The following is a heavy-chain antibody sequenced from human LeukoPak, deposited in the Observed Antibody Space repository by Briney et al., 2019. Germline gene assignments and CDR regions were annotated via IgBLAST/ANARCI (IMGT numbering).Heavy chain of an antibody. V-gene: IGHV1-69*13. J-gene: IGHJ5*02. CDR3: ARVQSRSPGWFDP. Sequence: SVKVSCKASGGTFSSYAISWVRQAPGQGLEWMGGIIPIFGTANYAQKFQGRVTITADESTSTAYMELSSLRSEDTAVYYCARVQSRSPGWFDPRGQGTLVTVSS. CDR2: IIPIFGTA. CDR1: GGTFSSYA.